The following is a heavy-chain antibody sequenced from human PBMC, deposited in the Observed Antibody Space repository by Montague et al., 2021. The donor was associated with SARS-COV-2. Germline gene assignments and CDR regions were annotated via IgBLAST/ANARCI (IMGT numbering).Heavy chain of an antibody. CDR1: GGSFSGYY. V-gene: IGHV4-34*01. J-gene: IGHJ6*02. CDR2: INHSGST. D-gene: IGHD2-2*01. Sequence: SETLSLTCAGDGGSFSGYYWSWIRQPPGKGLEWVGEINHSGSTNYNPSLKSRVTISVDTSKNQFSLKLSSVTAADTAVYYCARVRAVPAAMRIFSLGRSYYGMDVWGRGTTVTVSS. CDR3: ARVRAVPAAMRIFSLGRSYYGMDV.